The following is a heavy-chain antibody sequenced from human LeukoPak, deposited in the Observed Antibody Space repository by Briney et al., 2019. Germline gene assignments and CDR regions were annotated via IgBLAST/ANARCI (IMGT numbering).Heavy chain of an antibody. CDR1: GFTFSIYS. V-gene: IGHV3-48*04. D-gene: IGHD6-19*01. Sequence: GGSLRLSCAASGFTFSIYSINWVRQAPGKGLEWLSYISSSSRTISYADSLKGRFTASRDNAKNSVDLQMDSLRAEDTAVYYCARVGTSGWTSDYWGQGTPVTVSS. J-gene: IGHJ4*02. CDR3: ARVGTSGWTSDY. CDR2: ISSSSRTI.